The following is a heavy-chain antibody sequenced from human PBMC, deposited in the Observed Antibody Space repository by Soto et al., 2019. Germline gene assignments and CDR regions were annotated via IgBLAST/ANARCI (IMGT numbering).Heavy chain of an antibody. D-gene: IGHD2-2*01. CDR2: IVPMSGGP. Sequence: QVQLVQSAAEVKKPGSSVKVSCKASGGTFINYSFSWMRQAPGQGLEWMGGIVPMSGGPNSAQKFHDRLTITADESTGTVTMQLSSLTSDDTAVYYCARVGIRLIPADLGGGYHFQGLDVWGQGTKVNVSA. V-gene: IGHV1-69*01. CDR3: ARVGIRLIPADLGGGYHFQGLDV. CDR1: GGTFINYS. J-gene: IGHJ6*01.